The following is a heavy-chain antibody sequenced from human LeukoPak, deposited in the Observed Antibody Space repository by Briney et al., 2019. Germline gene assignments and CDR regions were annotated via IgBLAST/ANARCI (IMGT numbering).Heavy chain of an antibody. CDR3: ARGDVDTAMVTPDY. Sequence: ASVKVSCKASGYTFTGYYMHWVRQAPGQGLEWMGWINPNSGGINNEQKFQGRVTMTRDTSISTAYMELSRLRFDDTAVYYCARGDVDTAMVTPDYWGQGTLVTVSS. CDR2: INPNSGGI. J-gene: IGHJ4*02. CDR1: GYTFTGYY. V-gene: IGHV1-2*02. D-gene: IGHD5-18*01.